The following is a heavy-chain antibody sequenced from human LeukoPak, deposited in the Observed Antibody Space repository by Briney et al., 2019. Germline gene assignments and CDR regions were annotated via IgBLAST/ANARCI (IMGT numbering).Heavy chain of an antibody. CDR3: ARDTVSYYDILTGYPQTFDY. V-gene: IGHV1-46*01. Sequence: ASVKVSCKASGHTFTSYYMHWVRQAPGQGLEWMGIINPSGGSTTYAQKFQGRVTMTRDTSTSTVYVELSSLRDEDTAVYYCARDTVSYYDILTGYPQTFDYWGQGTLVTVSS. J-gene: IGHJ4*02. CDR2: INPSGGST. D-gene: IGHD3-9*01. CDR1: GHTFTSYY.